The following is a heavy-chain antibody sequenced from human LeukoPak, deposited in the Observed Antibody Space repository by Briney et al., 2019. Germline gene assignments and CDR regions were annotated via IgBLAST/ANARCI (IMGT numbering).Heavy chain of an antibody. CDR1: ENTFTNYY. J-gene: IGHJ1*01. V-gene: IGHV1-24*01. Sequence: ASVKVSCKASENTFTNYYMHWVRQAPGKGLEWMGGFDPEDGETIYAQKFQGRVTMTEDTSTDTAYMELSSLTSEDTAVYYCASTPDSGYPVLGYFQHWGQGTLVTVSS. CDR3: ASTPDSGYPVLGYFQH. CDR2: FDPEDGET. D-gene: IGHD3-22*01.